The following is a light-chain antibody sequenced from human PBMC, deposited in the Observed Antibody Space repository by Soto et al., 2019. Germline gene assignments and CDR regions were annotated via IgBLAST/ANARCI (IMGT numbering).Light chain of an antibody. CDR2: SVS. CDR1: SSDIGTYDH. CDR3: ISSTVSRSYV. J-gene: IGLJ1*01. Sequence: QSALTQPASVSGSPGQSITISCSGTSSDIGTYDHVAWFQQFPGKTPTLMIYSVSNRPSGVSYRFSGSKSGNTASLTISGLQAEDEADYYCISSTVSRSYVFGTGTKLTVL. V-gene: IGLV2-14*01.